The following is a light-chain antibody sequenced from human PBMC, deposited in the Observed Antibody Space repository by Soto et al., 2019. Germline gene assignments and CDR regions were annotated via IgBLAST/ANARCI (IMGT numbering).Light chain of an antibody. V-gene: IGKV3-20*01. Sequence: EIVLTQSPGTLSLSPGERATLSCSASQSVSSSYLAWYQQKPGQAPRLLIYGASSRATGIPDRFSGSGSGTDFTLTISRLEPEDFAVYYCHQYGGGFTFGPGTKVDIK. CDR2: GAS. J-gene: IGKJ3*01. CDR1: QSVSSSY. CDR3: HQYGGGFT.